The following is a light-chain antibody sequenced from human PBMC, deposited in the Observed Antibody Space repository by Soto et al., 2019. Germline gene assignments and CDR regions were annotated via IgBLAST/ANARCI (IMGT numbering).Light chain of an antibody. CDR3: QQYKNGWT. J-gene: IGKJ1*01. CDR2: GAS. Sequence: EIVMTQSPATLSVSPGERATLSCRASQSVSSNLAWYQQKPGQAPRLLIYGASPRATGIPARFSGSGSGTEFPLTISSLQSEDFAVYYCQQYKNGWTFGQGTKVEIK. V-gene: IGKV3-15*01. CDR1: QSVSSN.